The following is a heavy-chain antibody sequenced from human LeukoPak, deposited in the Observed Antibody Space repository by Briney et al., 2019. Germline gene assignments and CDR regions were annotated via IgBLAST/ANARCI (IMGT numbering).Heavy chain of an antibody. D-gene: IGHD3-22*01. J-gene: IGHJ6*03. CDR3: ARAIVVITRSFYYYYYMDV. V-gene: IGHV4-39*01. CDR1: GGSISSNYYY. Sequence: TSETLSLTCTVSGGSISSNYYYWGWIRQPPGKGLEWIGSIYYTGSAYYNPSLKSRVTISVDTSKNQFSLRLSSVTAADTAVYYCARAIVVITRSFYYYYYMDVWGKGTTVTVSS. CDR2: IYYTGSA.